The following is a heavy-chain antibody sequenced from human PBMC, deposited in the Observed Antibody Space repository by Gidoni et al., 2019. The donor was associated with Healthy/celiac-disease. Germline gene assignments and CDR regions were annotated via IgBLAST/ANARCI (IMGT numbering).Heavy chain of an antibody. Sequence: QLQLQESGPGLVKPSETLSLTCTVSGGSISSSSYYWGWIRQPPVKGREWIGSIYYSGSTYYNPSLKSRVTRSVDTSKNQFSLKLSSVTAADTAVYYCARLASSGIYAFDIWGQGTMVTVSS. CDR1: GGSISSSSYY. CDR2: IYYSGST. V-gene: IGHV4-39*01. J-gene: IGHJ3*02. CDR3: ARLASSGIYAFDI. D-gene: IGHD6-19*01.